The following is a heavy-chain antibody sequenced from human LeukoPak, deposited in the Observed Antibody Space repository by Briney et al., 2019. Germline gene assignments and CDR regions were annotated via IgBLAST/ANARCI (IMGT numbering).Heavy chain of an antibody. CDR3: ATVGGSRWYGFSDS. Sequence: GGSLRLSCAASGFTFSSYSMNWVRQAPGKGLEWVSSMSSTGSYISYADSVKGRFTISRDNAKNSLYLQMNSLRAEDTAVYYCATVGGSRWYGFSDSWGQGTLVTVSS. CDR2: MSSTGSYI. D-gene: IGHD6-13*01. CDR1: GFTFSSYS. V-gene: IGHV3-21*01. J-gene: IGHJ5*01.